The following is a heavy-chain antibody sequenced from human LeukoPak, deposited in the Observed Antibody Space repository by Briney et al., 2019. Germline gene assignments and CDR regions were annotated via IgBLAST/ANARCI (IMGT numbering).Heavy chain of an antibody. CDR2: INPNSGGT. V-gene: IGHV1-2*02. CDR3: ARATSPAGIAAAGIRWFDY. Sequence: ASVKVSCKASGYTFTGYYMHWVRQAPGQGLEWMGWINPNSGGTNYAQKFQGRVTMTRDTSISTAYMELSRLRSDDTAVYYCARATSPAGIAAAGIRWFDYWGQGTLVTVSS. D-gene: IGHD6-13*01. CDR1: GYTFTGYY. J-gene: IGHJ4*02.